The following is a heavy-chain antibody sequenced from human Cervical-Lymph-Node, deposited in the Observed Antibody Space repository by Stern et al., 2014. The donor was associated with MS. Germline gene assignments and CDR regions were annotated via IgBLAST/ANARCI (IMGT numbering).Heavy chain of an antibody. D-gene: IGHD2-21*01. Sequence: VQLVESGAEVKKPGSSVKVSCKTSGGTFSNFAIGRVRQAPGQGLEWMGGIAPIFDATTYAQKFQGRLTITADESTRTAYMELSSLRSDDTAMYYCARGDSEAPIYYFDYWGQGTLVTVSS. V-gene: IGHV1-69*01. J-gene: IGHJ4*02. CDR3: ARGDSEAPIYYFDY. CDR2: IAPIFDAT. CDR1: GGTFSNFA.